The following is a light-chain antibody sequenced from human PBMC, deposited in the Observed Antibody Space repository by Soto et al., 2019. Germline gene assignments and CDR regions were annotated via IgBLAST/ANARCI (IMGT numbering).Light chain of an antibody. Sequence: DIQMTQSPSSLSASVGDRVTITCRASQSIASYLNWFQQKPGKAPRLLIYAASSLQSGVPSRFSGSGSGTDFTLTISSLQPEDFATYYCQQSSNSPMYTFGQGTKLYIK. V-gene: IGKV1-39*01. CDR1: QSIASY. CDR3: QQSSNSPMYT. CDR2: AAS. J-gene: IGKJ2*01.